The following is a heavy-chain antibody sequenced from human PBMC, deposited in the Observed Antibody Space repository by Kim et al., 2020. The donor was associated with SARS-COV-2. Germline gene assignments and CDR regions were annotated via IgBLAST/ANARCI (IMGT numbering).Heavy chain of an antibody. Sequence: GNPPNAQGLTGRFVLSLDTAVSTAYLQISSLRAEDTAVYYCARGPGGMDVWGQGTTVTVSS. CDR3: ARGPGGMDV. J-gene: IGHJ6*02. V-gene: IGHV7-4-1*02. CDR2: GNP.